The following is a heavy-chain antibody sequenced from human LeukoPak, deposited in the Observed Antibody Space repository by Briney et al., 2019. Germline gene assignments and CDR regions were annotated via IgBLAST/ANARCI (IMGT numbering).Heavy chain of an antibody. CDR1: GASISSSSYY. CDR2: IYYSGST. Sequence: SETPSLTCTVSGASISSSSYYLGWIRQPPGKGLEWIGSIYYSGSTYYNPSLKSRVTISVDTSKNQFSLKLSSVTAADTAVYYCARSFRGAKGWFFDYWGQGTLVTVSS. D-gene: IGHD1-26*01. J-gene: IGHJ4*02. CDR3: ARSFRGAKGWFFDY. V-gene: IGHV4-39*01.